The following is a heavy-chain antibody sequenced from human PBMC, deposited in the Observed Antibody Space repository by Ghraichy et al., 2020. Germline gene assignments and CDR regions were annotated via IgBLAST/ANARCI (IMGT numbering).Heavy chain of an antibody. Sequence: GGSLRLSCAASGFAFSNYPMNWVRQAPGKGLESISSISDSGSRTYYIDSVRGRFTISRDNSKKMVYLQMNSLRAEDTAIYYCAKVLSTVQSYYYGLDVWGQGTTVAVSS. CDR3: AKVLSTVQSYYYGLDV. CDR2: ISDSGSRT. D-gene: IGHD4-17*01. CDR1: GFAFSNYP. V-gene: IGHV3-23*01. J-gene: IGHJ6*02.